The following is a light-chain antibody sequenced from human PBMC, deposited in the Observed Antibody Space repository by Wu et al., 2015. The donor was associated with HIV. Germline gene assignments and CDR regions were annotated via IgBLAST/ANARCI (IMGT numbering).Light chain of an antibody. J-gene: IGKJ5*01. CDR1: QRVSSN. CDR3: QQRYNWPLT. CDR2: DAS. V-gene: IGKV3-15*01. Sequence: EIVMTQSPATLSVSPGERATLSCRASQRVSSNLAWYQQKPGQAPRLLIYDASTRATGIPARFSGSGSGTEFTLTISGLQSEDFAVYYCQQRYNWPLTFGQGTRLEIK.